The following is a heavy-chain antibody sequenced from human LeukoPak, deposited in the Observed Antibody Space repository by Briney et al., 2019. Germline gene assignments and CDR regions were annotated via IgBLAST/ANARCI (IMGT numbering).Heavy chain of an antibody. D-gene: IGHD4-23*01. CDR1: GFTFSSYG. Sequence: PGGSLRLSCAASGFTFSSYGMHWVRQAPGKGLEWVAVISYDGSNKYYADSVKGRFTISRDNAKNSLYLQMNSLRVEDTAVYYCAKDQSYAGPIPVPFDYWGQGTLVTVSS. CDR2: ISYDGSNK. V-gene: IGHV3-30*18. CDR3: AKDQSYAGPIPVPFDY. J-gene: IGHJ4*02.